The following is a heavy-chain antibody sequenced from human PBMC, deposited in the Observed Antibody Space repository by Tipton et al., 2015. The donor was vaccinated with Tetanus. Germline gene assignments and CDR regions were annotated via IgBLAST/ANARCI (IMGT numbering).Heavy chain of an antibody. CDR2: IYYSGST. CDR1: GVSISSYN. CDR3: AFKPNYFGTGSPPFDY. D-gene: IGHD3-10*01. J-gene: IGHJ4*02. V-gene: IGHV4-59*12. Sequence: TLSLTCTVSGVSISSYNWTWIRQPPGRGLEWIGYIYYSGSTNYNPSLKSRVTISVDTSKNRFSLKMTSVTTADTAVYYCAFKPNYFGTGSPPFDYWGQGPLVTVSS.